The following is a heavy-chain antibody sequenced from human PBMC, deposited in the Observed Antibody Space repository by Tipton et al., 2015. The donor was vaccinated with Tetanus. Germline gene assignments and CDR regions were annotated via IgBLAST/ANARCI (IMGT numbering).Heavy chain of an antibody. J-gene: IGHJ6*02. D-gene: IGHD1-1*01. V-gene: IGHV4-34*08. CDR1: GFTFSAYY. CDR3: VTVNFPNYYHYGMDV. CDR2: INHSGNT. Sequence: LRLSCAASGFTFSAYYMSWIRLAPGKGLEWIGEINHSGNTNHNPSLKSRVTLSVDTSKNQFSLKLNSVTAADTAMYYCVTVNFPNYYHYGMDVWGQGTTVTVSS.